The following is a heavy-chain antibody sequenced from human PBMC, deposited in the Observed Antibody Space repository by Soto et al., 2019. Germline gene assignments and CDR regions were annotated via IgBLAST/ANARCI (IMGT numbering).Heavy chain of an antibody. CDR3: ARGYDCWSGTTRGGMDV. J-gene: IGHJ6*02. V-gene: IGHV4-59*01. CDR2: IYYSGST. Sequence: PSETLSLTCTVSGGSISSYYWSWIRQPPGKGLEWIGYIYYSGSTNYNPSLKSRVTISVDTSKNQFSLKLSSVTAADTAVYYCARGYDCWSGTTRGGMDVWGQGTTVTVS. D-gene: IGHD3-3*01. CDR1: GGSISSYY.